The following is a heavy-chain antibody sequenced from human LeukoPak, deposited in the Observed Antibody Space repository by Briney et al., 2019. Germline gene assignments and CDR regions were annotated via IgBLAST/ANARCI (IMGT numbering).Heavy chain of an antibody. CDR2: ISYDGSSK. CDR1: GLTFSTYG. Sequence: GGSLRLSCAASGLTFSTYGMHWVRQAPGKGLEWVAVISYDGSSKYYADSVKGRFSISRDNSKNTLYLQVNSLRAEGTAVYYCAKDGGVGTWSGYSLVYYFDYWGQGTLVTVSS. V-gene: IGHV3-30*18. D-gene: IGHD3-3*01. CDR3: AKDGGVGTWSGYSLVYYFDY. J-gene: IGHJ4*02.